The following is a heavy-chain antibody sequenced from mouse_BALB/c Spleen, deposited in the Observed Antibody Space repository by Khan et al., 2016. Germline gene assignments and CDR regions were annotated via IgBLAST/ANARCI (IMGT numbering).Heavy chain of an antibody. Sequence: EVQLLESGGGLVQPGGSLKLSCAASGFDFSRYWMSWVRQAPGKGLEWIGEINPDSSTIKYTPSLKDKFIISRDNAKNTLYLQMSKVIAEDTALYYCARAGYYWYLAYWGQGTLVTVSA. V-gene: IGHV4-1*02. CDR2: INPDSSTI. J-gene: IGHJ3*01. D-gene: IGHD1-1*01. CDR3: ARAGYYWYLAY. CDR1: GFDFSRYW.